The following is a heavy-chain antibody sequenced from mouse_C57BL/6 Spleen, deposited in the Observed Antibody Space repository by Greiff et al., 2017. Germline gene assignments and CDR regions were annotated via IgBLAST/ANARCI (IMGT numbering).Heavy chain of an antibody. CDR3: ARSPYYDGSSYGYCDV. V-gene: IGHV1-80*01. Sequence: VQLQQSGAELVKPGASVKISCKASGYAFSSYWMNWVKQRPGKGLEWIGQIYPGDGDTNYNGKFKGKATLTADKSSSTAYMQLSSLTSEDSAVXFCARSPYYDGSSYGYCDVWGTGTTVTVSS. J-gene: IGHJ1*03. CDR2: IYPGDGDT. CDR1: GYAFSSYW. D-gene: IGHD1-1*01.